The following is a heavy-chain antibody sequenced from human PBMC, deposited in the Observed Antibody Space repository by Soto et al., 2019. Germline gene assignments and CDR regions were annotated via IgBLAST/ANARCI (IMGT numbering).Heavy chain of an antibody. CDR3: ARDDASHYYDFWSGYYKYYYYGMDV. CDR1: GYTFTSYG. Sequence: ASVKVSCKASGYTFTSYGISWVRQAPGQGLEWMGWISAYNGNTNYAQKLQGRFTMTTDTSTSTAYMELRSLRSDDTAVYYCARDDASHYYDFWSGYYKYYYYGMDVWGQGTTVTVSS. D-gene: IGHD3-3*01. CDR2: ISAYNGNT. V-gene: IGHV1-18*01. J-gene: IGHJ6*02.